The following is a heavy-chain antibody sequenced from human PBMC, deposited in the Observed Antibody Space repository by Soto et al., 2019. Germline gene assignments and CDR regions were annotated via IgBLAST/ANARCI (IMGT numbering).Heavy chain of an antibody. CDR3: ASLRELVPAAMGGWFDP. CDR2: IIPICGTA. J-gene: IGHJ5*02. V-gene: IGHV1-69*12. CDR1: GGTFSSYA. D-gene: IGHD2-2*01. Sequence: QVQLVQSGAEVKKPGSSVKVSCQASGGTFSSYAISWVREAPGQGLEWMGGIIPICGTAHYAQQFQGRVTITADESPSTAYMELSSLRSEDTAVYYCASLRELVPAAMGGWFDPWGQGTLVTVSS.